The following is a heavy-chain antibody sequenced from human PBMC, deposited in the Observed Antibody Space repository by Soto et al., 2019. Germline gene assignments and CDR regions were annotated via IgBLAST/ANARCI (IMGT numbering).Heavy chain of an antibody. J-gene: IGHJ3*01. Sequence: QVQLVESGGGVVQPGRSLRLSCAASGFTFSSYAMHWVRQAPGKGLEWVAGLSYDGSNEHYADSVKGRFTISRDNSKNTLYLQMNSLKADDTPVYYSAGDSSGAFDVWGQGTMVTVSS. CDR3: AGDSSGAFDV. CDR2: LSYDGSNE. CDR1: GFTFSSYA. V-gene: IGHV3-30*03. D-gene: IGHD3-10*01.